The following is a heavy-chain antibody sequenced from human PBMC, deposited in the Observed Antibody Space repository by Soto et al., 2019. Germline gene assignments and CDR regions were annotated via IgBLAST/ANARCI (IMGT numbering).Heavy chain of an antibody. Sequence: DVQLVESGGGLVQPGRSLRLSCAASGFTFDDYAMHWVRQAPGKGLEWVSGISWNSGSIGYADSVKGRFTISRDNAKNSLYLQMNSLRAGDTALYYCAKVPYGDYHFDYWGQGTLVTVSS. D-gene: IGHD4-17*01. CDR2: ISWNSGSI. V-gene: IGHV3-9*01. CDR1: GFTFDDYA. J-gene: IGHJ4*02. CDR3: AKVPYGDYHFDY.